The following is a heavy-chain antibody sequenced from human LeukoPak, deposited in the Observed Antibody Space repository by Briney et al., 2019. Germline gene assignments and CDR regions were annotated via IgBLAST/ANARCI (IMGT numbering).Heavy chain of an antibody. Sequence: GGSLRLSCAASGFTFSSYAVSWDRQAPGKGLEWVSAISGSGGSTYYADSVKGRFTISRDNSKNTLYLQMNSLRAEDTAVYYCAKDRIFGVVTYLDYWGQGTLVTVSS. D-gene: IGHD3-3*01. CDR2: ISGSGGST. J-gene: IGHJ4*02. CDR1: GFTFSSYA. V-gene: IGHV3-23*01. CDR3: AKDRIFGVVTYLDY.